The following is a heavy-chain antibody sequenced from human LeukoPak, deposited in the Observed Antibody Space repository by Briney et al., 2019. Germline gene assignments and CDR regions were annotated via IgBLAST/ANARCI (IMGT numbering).Heavy chain of an antibody. CDR2: INPNSGGT. J-gene: IGHJ6*03. D-gene: IGHD3-10*01. V-gene: IGHV1-2*02. Sequence: GASVKVSCKASGYTFTGYYMHWVRQAPGQGLEWMGWINPNSGGTNYAQKLQGRVTMTTDTSTSTAYMELRSLRSDDTAVYYCARERPITMVRGAITSNYYYYMDVWGKGTTVTISS. CDR3: ARERPITMVRGAITSNYYYYMDV. CDR1: GYTFTGYY.